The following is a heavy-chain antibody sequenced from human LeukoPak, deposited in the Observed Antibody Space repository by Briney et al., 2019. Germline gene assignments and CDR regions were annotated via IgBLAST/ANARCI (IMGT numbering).Heavy chain of an antibody. CDR1: GFTFSSYS. CDR3: ARDGGAGTFDY. D-gene: IGHD3-3*01. J-gene: IGHJ4*02. V-gene: IGHV3-21*01. Sequence: GGSLRLSCAASGFTFSSYSMNWVRQAPGKGLEWVSSISSSSSYIYYADSVKGRFTISRDNAKNSLYLQMNSLRAEDTAVYYYARDGGAGTFDYWGQGTLVTVSS. CDR2: ISSSSSYI.